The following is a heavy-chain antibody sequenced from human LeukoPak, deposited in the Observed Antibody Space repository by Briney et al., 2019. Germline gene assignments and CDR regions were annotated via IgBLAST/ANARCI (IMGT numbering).Heavy chain of an antibody. CDR3: ARGYESRGYSYAY. J-gene: IGHJ4*02. Sequence: ASVKVSCKASGYTFTGYYMHWVRQAPGQGLEWMGWINPNSGGTNYAQKFQGRVTMTRDTSISTAYMELSRLRSDDTAVYYCARGYESRGYSYAYWGQGPLVTAS. D-gene: IGHD3-22*01. CDR2: INPNSGGT. V-gene: IGHV1-2*02. CDR1: GYTFTGYY.